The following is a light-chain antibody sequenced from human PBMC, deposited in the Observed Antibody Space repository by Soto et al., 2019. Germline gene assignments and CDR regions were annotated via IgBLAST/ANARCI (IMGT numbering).Light chain of an antibody. J-gene: IGKJ1*01. CDR2: DAS. CDR3: QQYNSYWT. V-gene: IGKV1-5*01. Sequence: DIQITQSPSTLSASVGDRVTITCRASQSISTWLDWYQQKPGKAPKLLIYDASSLESGVPSRFSGSGSGTEFTLTISSLQPDDFATYYCQQYNSYWTFGQGTKVDIK. CDR1: QSISTW.